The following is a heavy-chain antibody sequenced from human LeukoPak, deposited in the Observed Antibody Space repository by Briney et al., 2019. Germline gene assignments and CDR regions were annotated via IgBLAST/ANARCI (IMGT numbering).Heavy chain of an antibody. Sequence: SETLSFTCTVSGGSISSYYWSWIRQPPGKGLEWIGYIYYSGSTNYNPSLKSRVTMSVDTSKNQFSLKLSSVTAADTAVYYCARVGAVVVVAATHWGQGTLVTVSS. CDR2: IYYSGST. CDR1: GGSISSYY. D-gene: IGHD2-15*01. V-gene: IGHV4-59*12. CDR3: ARVGAVVVVAATH. J-gene: IGHJ4*02.